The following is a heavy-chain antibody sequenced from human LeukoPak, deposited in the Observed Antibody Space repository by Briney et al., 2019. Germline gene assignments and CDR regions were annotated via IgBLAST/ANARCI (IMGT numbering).Heavy chain of an antibody. CDR2: IIPILGIA. CDR3: ARDLTIFGVVSNFDY. J-gene: IGHJ4*02. V-gene: IGHV1-69*04. Sequence: GASVKVSCKASGYTFTSYGISWVRQAPGQGLEWMGRIIPILGIANYAQKFQGRVTITADKSTSTAYMELSSLRSEDTAVYYCARDLTIFGVVSNFDYWGQGTLVTVSS. D-gene: IGHD3-3*01. CDR1: GYTFTSYG.